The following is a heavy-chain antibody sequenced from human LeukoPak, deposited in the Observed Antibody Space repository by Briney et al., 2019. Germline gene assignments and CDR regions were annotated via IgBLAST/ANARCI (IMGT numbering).Heavy chain of an antibody. CDR2: INADGSST. CDR1: GFTFSSYW. Sequence: GGSLRLSCAASGFTFSSYWMHWVRQAPGKGLVWVSRINADGSSTNYADSVKGRFTISRDNAQNTLYLQMNSLRAEDTAVYYCARILGGDGYSNSWASFDYWGQGTLVTVSS. J-gene: IGHJ4*02. CDR3: ARILGGDGYSNSWASFDY. V-gene: IGHV3-74*01. D-gene: IGHD6-13*01.